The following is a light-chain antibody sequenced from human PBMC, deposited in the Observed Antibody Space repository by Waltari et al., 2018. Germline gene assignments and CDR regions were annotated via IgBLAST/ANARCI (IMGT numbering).Light chain of an antibody. CDR2: DKD. Sequence: SSELTQDPAVSVAMGQTVRTTCQGDSPRSHYASWYQQRPEQAPILVIYDKDNRPSGVPDRFSGSSSHNTASLTITGAQAEDEASYYCHSRDASGVGGSFGGGTKLTVL. J-gene: IGLJ2*01. CDR3: HSRDASGVGGS. CDR1: SPRSHY. V-gene: IGLV3-19*01.